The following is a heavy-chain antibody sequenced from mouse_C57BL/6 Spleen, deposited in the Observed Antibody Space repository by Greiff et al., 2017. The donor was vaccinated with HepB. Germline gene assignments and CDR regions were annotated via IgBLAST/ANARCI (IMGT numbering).Heavy chain of an antibody. CDR2: IYPGDGDT. CDR3: ARRDYDYDLDY. D-gene: IGHD2-4*01. V-gene: IGHV1-82*01. J-gene: IGHJ2*01. CDR1: GYAFSSSW. Sequence: QVQLQQSGPELVKPGASVKISCKASGYAFSSSWMNWVKQRPGKGLEWIGRIYPGDGDTNYNGKFKGKATLTADKSSSTAYMQLSSLTSEDSAVYFCARRDYDYDLDYWGQGTTLTVSS.